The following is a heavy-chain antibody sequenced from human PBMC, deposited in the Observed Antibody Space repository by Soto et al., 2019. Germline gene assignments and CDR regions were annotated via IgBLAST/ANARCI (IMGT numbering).Heavy chain of an antibody. CDR3: AWDGDPQSAFCSGPFGGGRFDA. Sequence: QVQLVQSGAEVKKPGSSVNVSCKTSGGTFGNSAVTWVRQAPGQGLGWLGGIVPMFGTANYAQKFQGRVTITADASAITADMDLNSLKTADSAVYYCAWDGDPQSAFCSGPFGGGRFDAGGQGTQVSVSS. J-gene: IGHJ5*02. D-gene: IGHD2-15*01. CDR2: IVPMFGTA. CDR1: GGTFGNSA. V-gene: IGHV1-69*12.